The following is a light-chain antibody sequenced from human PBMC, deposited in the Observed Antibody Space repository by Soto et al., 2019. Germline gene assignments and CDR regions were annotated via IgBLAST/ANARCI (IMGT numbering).Light chain of an antibody. CDR3: QAYDSSLSGHVV. Sequence: QSVLTQPPSVSGAPGQRVTISGTGSSYNIGAGYDVHWYQQLPGTAPKFLIYNNSNRPSGVPDRFSGSKSGTSASLAITGLQAEDEADYYCQAYDSSLSGHVVFGGGTKRTVL. J-gene: IGLJ2*01. V-gene: IGLV1-40*01. CDR2: NNS. CDR1: SYNIGAGYD.